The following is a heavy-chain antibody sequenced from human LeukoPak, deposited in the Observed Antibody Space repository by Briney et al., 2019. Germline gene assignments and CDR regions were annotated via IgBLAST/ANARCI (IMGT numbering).Heavy chain of an antibody. D-gene: IGHD5-24*01. J-gene: IGHJ5*02. CDR3: ARDSSVRDEAWWFNP. Sequence: ASVKVSCKAFGYTFTSNYMHWVRQAPGQGPEWMGVISPSGGATTYAQKFQGRVTLTRDMSTSTDYLELSSLRSEDTAVYYCARDSSVRDEAWWFNPWGQGTLVTVSS. CDR1: GYTFTSNY. CDR2: ISPSGGAT. V-gene: IGHV1-46*01.